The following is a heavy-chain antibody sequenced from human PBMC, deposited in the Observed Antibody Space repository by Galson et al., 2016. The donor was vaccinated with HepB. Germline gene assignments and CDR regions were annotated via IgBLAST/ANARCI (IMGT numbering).Heavy chain of an antibody. J-gene: IGHJ6*04. V-gene: IGHV3-23*01. Sequence: LRLSCAASGFTFRNYGMTWVRQAPGKGLEVVSSISRSGNSTDYADSVKGRFTISRDNSKNTLYLQMNSLRAEDTALYYCVQGSTAPAVWGKGTTVTVSS. CDR1: GFTFRNYG. D-gene: IGHD2-2*01. CDR2: ISRSGNST. CDR3: VQGSTAPAV.